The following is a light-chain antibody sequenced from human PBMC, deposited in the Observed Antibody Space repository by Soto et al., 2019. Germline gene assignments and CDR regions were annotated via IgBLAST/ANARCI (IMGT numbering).Light chain of an antibody. V-gene: IGLV2-14*01. Sequence: QSAPTQPASVSGSPGLSITISCTGTSSDVGGYIYVSWYQHHSGKAPKLIIYEVSNRPSGVSNRFSGSKSGNTASLTISGLQAEDEADYYCNSYTNDRTLVFGGGTKLTVL. CDR1: SSDVGGYIY. J-gene: IGLJ3*02. CDR3: NSYTNDRTLV. CDR2: EVS.